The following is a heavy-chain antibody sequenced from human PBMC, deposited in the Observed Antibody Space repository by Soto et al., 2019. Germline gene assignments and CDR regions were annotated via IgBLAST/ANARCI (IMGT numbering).Heavy chain of an antibody. CDR3: ARHSGSYLYYFDY. V-gene: IGHV3-66*04. D-gene: IGHD1-26*01. J-gene: IGHJ4*02. Sequence: PGGSLRLSCAASGFTFSDYYMSWVRQAPGKGLEWVSVIYSGGSTYYADSVKGRFTISRDNSKNTLYLQMNSLRAEDTAVYYCARHSGSYLYYFDYWGQGTLVTVSS. CDR1: GFTFSDYY. CDR2: IYSGGST.